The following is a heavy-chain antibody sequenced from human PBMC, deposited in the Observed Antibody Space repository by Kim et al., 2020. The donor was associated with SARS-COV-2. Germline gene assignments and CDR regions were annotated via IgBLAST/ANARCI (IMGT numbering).Heavy chain of an antibody. V-gene: IGHV5-10-1*01. CDR3: ARQRKERWLQSNWFDP. D-gene: IGHD5-12*01. Sequence: GESLKISCKGSGYSFTSYWISWVRQMPGKGLEWMGRIDPSDSYTNYSPSFQGHVTISADKSISTAYLQWSSLKASDTAMYYCARQRKERWLQSNWFDPWGQGTLVTVSS. CDR2: IDPSDSYT. CDR1: GYSFTSYW. J-gene: IGHJ5*02.